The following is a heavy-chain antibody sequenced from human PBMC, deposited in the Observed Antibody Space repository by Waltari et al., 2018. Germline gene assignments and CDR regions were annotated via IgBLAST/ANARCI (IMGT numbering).Heavy chain of an antibody. CDR3: ANRYYYDPRGYPYDAFDI. J-gene: IGHJ3*02. V-gene: IGHV4-39*01. Sequence: QVRLQESGPGLLKPSETLSLTCTVSGDSISRNNLFWAWLRLTPGKGLEWIGSIDSSGTTYVNPSLKSRVAISVDTPNNQFSLRLSSVTAADTAIYYCANRYYYDPRGYPYDAFDIWGQGTSVTVSS. CDR2: IDSSGTT. D-gene: IGHD3-3*01. CDR1: GDSISRNNLF.